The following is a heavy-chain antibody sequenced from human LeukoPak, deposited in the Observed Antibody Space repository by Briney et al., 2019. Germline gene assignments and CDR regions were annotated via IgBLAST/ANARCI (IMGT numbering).Heavy chain of an antibody. V-gene: IGHV3-23*01. Sequence: TGGSLRLSCAASGFTFSSYGMHWVRQAPGKGLEWVSAISGSGGSTYYADSVKGRFTISRDNSKNTLYLQMNSLRAEDTAVYYCAKDFLEQWLVQRNNWFDPWGQGTLVTVSS. J-gene: IGHJ5*02. D-gene: IGHD6-19*01. CDR2: ISGSGGST. CDR3: AKDFLEQWLVQRNNWFDP. CDR1: GFTFSSYG.